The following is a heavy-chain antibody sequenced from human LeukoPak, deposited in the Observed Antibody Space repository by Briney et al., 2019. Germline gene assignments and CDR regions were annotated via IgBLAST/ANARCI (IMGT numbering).Heavy chain of an antibody. Sequence: GGSLRLSCAASGFTFSSYGMHWVRQAPGKGLEWVAVISYDGSNKYYADSVKGRFTISRDNSKNTLYLQMNSLRAEDTAVYNCAKEVDTADVWGQGTTVTVSS. CDR3: AKEVDTADV. V-gene: IGHV3-30*18. CDR2: ISYDGSNK. CDR1: GFTFSSYG. D-gene: IGHD5-18*01. J-gene: IGHJ6*02.